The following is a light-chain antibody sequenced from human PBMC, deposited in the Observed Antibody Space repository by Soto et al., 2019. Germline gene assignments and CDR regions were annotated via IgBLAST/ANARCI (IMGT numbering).Light chain of an antibody. J-gene: IGLJ1*01. CDR1: TSDVGGYNY. CDR3: LSKTSTISYV. CDR2: ECS. Sequence: QSALTQPASVSGSPGQSIAISCTGTTSDVGGYNYVSWYQQHPGKVPKLLIHECSNRPSGVSNRFSGSKSGNTASLTISGLQAEDEADYYCLSKTSTISYVFGTGTKVTLL. V-gene: IGLV2-14*01.